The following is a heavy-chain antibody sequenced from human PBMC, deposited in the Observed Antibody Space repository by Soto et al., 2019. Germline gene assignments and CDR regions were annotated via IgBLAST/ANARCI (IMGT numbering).Heavy chain of an antibody. D-gene: IGHD3-3*01. V-gene: IGHV4-30-4*01. J-gene: IGHJ6*02. Sequence: PSETLSLTCTVSGGSISSGDYYWSWIRQPPGKGLEWIGYIYYSGSTYYNPSLKSRVTISVDTSKNQFSLNLSSVTAADTAVYYCARHPLSTIFGVVIDYYYGMDVWGQGTTVTVSS. CDR1: GGSISSGDYY. CDR3: ARHPLSTIFGVVIDYYYGMDV. CDR2: IYYSGST.